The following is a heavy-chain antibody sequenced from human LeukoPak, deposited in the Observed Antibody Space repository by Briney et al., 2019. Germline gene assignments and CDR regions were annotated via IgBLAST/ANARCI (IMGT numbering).Heavy chain of an antibody. Sequence: GGSLRLSCAASGFSFSTYAMNWVRQAPGKGLEWVSKISGSGGRKYYGDSMKGRVTISRDTSRNSLFLQMRSLRAEDTAIYYCAKDSYRHDSSITTGWGQGTLVSASS. CDR3: AKDSYRHDSSITTG. CDR2: ISGSGGRK. J-gene: IGHJ1*01. V-gene: IGHV3-23*01. CDR1: GFSFSTYA. D-gene: IGHD3-22*01.